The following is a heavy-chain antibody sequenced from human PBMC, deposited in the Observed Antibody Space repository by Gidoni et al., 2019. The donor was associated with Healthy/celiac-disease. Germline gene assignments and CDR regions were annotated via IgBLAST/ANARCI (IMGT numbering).Heavy chain of an antibody. V-gene: IGHV4-59*01. Sequence: QVQLQESGPGLVKPSETLSLTCTVSGGSISSYYWSWIRQPPGKGLEWIGYMYYSGNTNYNPSLKSRVTISVDTSKNQFSLKLSSVTAADTAVYYCARDGYSSGWYYFDYWGQGTLVTVSS. CDR1: GGSISSYY. CDR3: ARDGYSSGWYYFDY. CDR2: MYYSGNT. D-gene: IGHD6-19*01. J-gene: IGHJ4*02.